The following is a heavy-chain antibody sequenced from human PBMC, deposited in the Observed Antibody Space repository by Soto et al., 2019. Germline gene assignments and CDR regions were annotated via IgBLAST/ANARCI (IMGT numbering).Heavy chain of an antibody. Sequence: QVQLVQSGAEVKKPGSSVKVSCKASGGTFSSYAISWVRQAPGQGLEWMGGIIPIFGTANYAQKFQGRATITADESPSTAYRELSSLRSEDTAVYYCARGGGHQMATEAYFDYWGQGPLVTVSS. D-gene: IGHD5-12*01. CDR3: ARGGGHQMATEAYFDY. V-gene: IGHV1-69*12. CDR1: GGTFSSYA. CDR2: IIPIFGTA. J-gene: IGHJ4*02.